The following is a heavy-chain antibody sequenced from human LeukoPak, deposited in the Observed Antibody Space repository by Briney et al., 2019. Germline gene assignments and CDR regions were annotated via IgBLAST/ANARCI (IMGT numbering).Heavy chain of an antibody. D-gene: IGHD2-15*01. J-gene: IGHJ5*02. CDR3: ARSGGSANWFDP. CDR1: GGTFSSYA. CDR2: IIPIFGTA. Sequence: EASVKVSCNASGGTFSSYAISWVRQAPGQGLEWMGGIIPIFGTANYAQKFQGRVTITADKSTSTAYMELSSLRSEDTAVYYCARSGGSANWFDPWGQGTLVTVSS. V-gene: IGHV1-69*06.